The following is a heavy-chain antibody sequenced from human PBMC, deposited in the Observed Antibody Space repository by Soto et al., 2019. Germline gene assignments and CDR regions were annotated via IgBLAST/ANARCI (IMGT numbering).Heavy chain of an antibody. D-gene: IGHD3-10*01. CDR1: GYTLTGAY. CDR3: AGDFTTRSYGVDV. CDR2: INPNSGGT. Sequence: ASVKVSCKASGYTLTGAYIHWARQAPGQGLEWMGCINPNSGGTEFAQKFQGRVTVTRDTSITTVYMEMNRLRSDDTGVYYCAGDFTTRSYGVDVWGQGTAVTVSS. J-gene: IGHJ6*02. V-gene: IGHV1-2*02.